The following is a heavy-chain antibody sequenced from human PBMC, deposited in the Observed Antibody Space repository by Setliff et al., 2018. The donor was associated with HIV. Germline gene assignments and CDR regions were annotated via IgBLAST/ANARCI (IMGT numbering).Heavy chain of an antibody. Sequence: GGSLRLSCAASGFTFDDYGMSWVRQRPGKGLEWVGGITWNGESTGYADSLKGRVTISRDNAANSLYLQMNSLRAEDAALYYCARLDCTSTSCYPAGISYWGQGILVTVSS. CDR2: ITWNGEST. D-gene: IGHD2-2*01. CDR3: ARLDCTSTSCYPAGISY. CDR1: GFTFDDYG. V-gene: IGHV3-20*04. J-gene: IGHJ4*02.